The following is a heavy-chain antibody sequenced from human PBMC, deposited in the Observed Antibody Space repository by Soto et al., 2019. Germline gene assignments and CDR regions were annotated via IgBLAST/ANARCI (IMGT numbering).Heavy chain of an antibody. CDR3: ARGRGYSGYDPLFYYYYGMDV. CDR2: ISAYNGNT. Sequence: ASVKASCKASGYTFTSYGISWVRQAPGQGLEWMGWISAYNGNTNYAQKLQGRVTMTTDTSTSTACMELRSLRSDDTAVYYCARGRGYSGYDPLFYYYYGMDVWGQGTTVTVSS. D-gene: IGHD5-12*01. J-gene: IGHJ6*02. V-gene: IGHV1-18*01. CDR1: GYTFTSYG.